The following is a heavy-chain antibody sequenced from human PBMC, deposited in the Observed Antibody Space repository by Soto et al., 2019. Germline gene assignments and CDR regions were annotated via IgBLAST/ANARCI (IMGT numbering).Heavy chain of an antibody. Sequence: GASVKVSCKASGGTFSSYAISWVRQAPGQGLEWMGGIIPIFGTANYAQKFQGRVTITADESTSTAYMELSSLRSEDTAVYYCARDRRRAYSSSSSRYYYYYYGMDVWGQGTTVTAP. CDR3: ARDRRRAYSSSSSRYYYYYYGMDV. J-gene: IGHJ6*02. CDR1: GGTFSSYA. D-gene: IGHD6-6*01. V-gene: IGHV1-69*13. CDR2: IIPIFGTA.